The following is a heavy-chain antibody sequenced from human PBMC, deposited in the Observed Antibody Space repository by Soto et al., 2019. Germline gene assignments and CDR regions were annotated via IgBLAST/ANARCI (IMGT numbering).Heavy chain of an antibody. CDR1: GFTFGDYA. V-gene: IGHV3-49*03. Sequence: GGSLRLSCTASGFTFGDYAMSWFRQAPGKGLEWVGFIRSKAYGGTTEYAASVKGRFTISRDDSKSIAYLQMNSLKTEDTAVYYCTRDLYDYIWGSYYFDYWGQGTLVTVSS. J-gene: IGHJ4*02. CDR2: IRSKAYGGTT. CDR3: TRDLYDYIWGSYYFDY. D-gene: IGHD3-16*01.